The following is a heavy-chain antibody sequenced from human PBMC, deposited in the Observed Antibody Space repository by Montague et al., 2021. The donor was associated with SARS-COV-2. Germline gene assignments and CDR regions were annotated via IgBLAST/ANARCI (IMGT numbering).Heavy chain of an antibody. J-gene: IGHJ4*02. CDR1: GFDFNGYA. CDR3: ARPPSLHAFHLNGFCSLAS. CDR2: ISYEGSMK. Sequence: SLRLSCAASGFDFNGYALHWVRQAPGQGLEWVALISYEGSMKFYADSVKGRFTISRDSSKNTLYLDMNNLSPEDTAVYYCARPPSLHAFHLNGFCSLASWGRGTLVTVSS. D-gene: IGHD3-3*01. V-gene: IGHV3-30*04.